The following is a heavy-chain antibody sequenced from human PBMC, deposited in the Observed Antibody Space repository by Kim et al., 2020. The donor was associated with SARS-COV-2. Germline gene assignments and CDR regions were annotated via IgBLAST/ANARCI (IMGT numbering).Heavy chain of an antibody. CDR1: GFIFHTYG. J-gene: IGHJ4*02. D-gene: IGHD2-21*01. CDR2: VWHDGSNK. CDR3: ARGGEELVS. V-gene: IGHV3-33*01. Sequence: GGSLRLSCAASGFIFHTYGMHWVRQAQGKGLEWVAIVWHDGSNKYYADSVKGRFTISRDNSRNRVDLQLNTLRAEETAVYYCARGGEELVSWGRGTLV.